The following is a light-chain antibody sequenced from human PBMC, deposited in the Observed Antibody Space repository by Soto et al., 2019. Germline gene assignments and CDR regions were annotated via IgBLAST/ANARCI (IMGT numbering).Light chain of an antibody. Sequence: QSALAQPASVSGSPGQSITISCTRTSSDIGGFNYVSWYQQHPGKAPKLMIYDVRIRPSGVSNRFSGSKSGNTASLTISGLQTEDEADYYCASYTTSSPVAFGGGTQLTVL. CDR1: SSDIGGFNY. V-gene: IGLV2-14*01. CDR2: DVR. J-gene: IGLJ2*01. CDR3: ASYTTSSPVA.